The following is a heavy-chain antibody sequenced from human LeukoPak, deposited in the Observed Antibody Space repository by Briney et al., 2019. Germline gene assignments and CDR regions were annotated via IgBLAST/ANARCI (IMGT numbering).Heavy chain of an antibody. J-gene: IGHJ4*02. CDR3: AKDRSELWDY. V-gene: IGHV3-33*06. CDR2: IWNDGSNK. Sequence: GGSLRLSYAASGFTFSTYGIHWVRQAPGKGLEWVAVIWNDGSNKYYADSVKGRFTISRDNSKNTLYLQMNSLRAEDTAVYYCAKDRSELWDYWGQGTLVTVSS. CDR1: GFTFSTYG. D-gene: IGHD5-18*01.